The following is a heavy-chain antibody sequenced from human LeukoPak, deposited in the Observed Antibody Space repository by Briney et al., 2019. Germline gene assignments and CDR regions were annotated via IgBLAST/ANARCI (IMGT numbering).Heavy chain of an antibody. J-gene: IGHJ6*03. V-gene: IGHV4-31*03. CDR2: IYYSGST. D-gene: IGHD2-2*01. CDR3: ARERRAYCTTTSCSRGRNYYYYMDV. Sequence: SETLSLTCPVSGGSISSGDYYWTWIRQHPGKGLEWIGYIYYSGSTYYNPSLKSRVSISLDTSKSQFSLKLSSVTAADTAVYYCARERRAYCTTTSCSRGRNYYYYMDVWGRGTTVTVSS. CDR1: GGSISSGDYY.